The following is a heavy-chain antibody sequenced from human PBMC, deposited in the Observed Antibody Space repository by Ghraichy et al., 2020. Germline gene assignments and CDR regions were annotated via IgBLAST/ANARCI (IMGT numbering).Heavy chain of an antibody. Sequence: SQTLSLTCIVPGGSVSSGSYYWSWIRQPPGKGLEWIGYIYDSGSTDYNPSLKSRVTIAADTSKNQFSLKLSSVTAADTAVYYCARGRIVGVTGYYFDNWGQGTLVTVSS. CDR2: IYDSGST. CDR1: GGSVSSGSYY. D-gene: IGHD1-26*01. J-gene: IGHJ4*02. CDR3: ARGRIVGVTGYYFDN. V-gene: IGHV4-61*01.